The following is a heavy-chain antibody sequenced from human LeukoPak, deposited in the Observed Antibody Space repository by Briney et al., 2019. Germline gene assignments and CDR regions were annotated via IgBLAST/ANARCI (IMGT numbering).Heavy chain of an antibody. CDR1: GGSISSGGYY. J-gene: IGHJ4*02. Sequence: PSQTLSLTCTVSGGSISSGGYYWSWIRQPPGKGLEWIGYIYHSGSTYYNASLKSRVTISIDTSKKQFSLKLNSVTAADTAVYYCARALPSGWYGGGFDYWGQGTLVTVSS. CDR3: ARALPSGWYGGGFDY. D-gene: IGHD6-19*01. V-gene: IGHV4-30-2*01. CDR2: IYHSGST.